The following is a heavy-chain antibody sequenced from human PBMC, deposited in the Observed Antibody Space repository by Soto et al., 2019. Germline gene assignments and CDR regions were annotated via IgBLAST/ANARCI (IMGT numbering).Heavy chain of an antibody. CDR3: AKVYMVRGVIITVYYGMDV. CDR1: GYTFTSYY. D-gene: IGHD3-10*01. Sequence: ASVKVSCKASGYTFTSYYIHWVRQAPGQGLEWMGIFNPTGDTASYAQKLQGRVTMTRDTSTGTAYMELGSLRAEDTAVYYCAKVYMVRGVIITVYYGMDVWGQGTTVTVSS. CDR2: FNPTGDTA. J-gene: IGHJ6*02. V-gene: IGHV1-46*01.